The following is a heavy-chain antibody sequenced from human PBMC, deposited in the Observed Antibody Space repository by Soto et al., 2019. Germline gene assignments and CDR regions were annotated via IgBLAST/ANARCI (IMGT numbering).Heavy chain of an antibody. CDR3: ARLPSRHLVDY. CDR1: GSSINSSGYY. CDR2: MFYGVST. V-gene: IGHV4-39*01. D-gene: IGHD3-3*02. Sequence: SETLSLTCTVSGSSINSSGYYWGWIRQPPGKGLEWIGSMFYGVSTYYNPSLRSRVTVSVDTSKNQFSLNLRSVTAADTAVYYCARLPSRHLVDYWGQGTLVTVSS. J-gene: IGHJ4*02.